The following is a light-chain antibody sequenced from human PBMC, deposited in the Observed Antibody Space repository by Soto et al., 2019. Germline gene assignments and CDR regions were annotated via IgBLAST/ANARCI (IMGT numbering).Light chain of an antibody. CDR1: QSINSD. CDR3: QQYYNWPLT. V-gene: IGKV3-15*01. CDR2: GAS. Sequence: EIVMTQSPATLCVSPGERVMLACRSSQSINSDLAWYQQKPGQAPRFRIYGASTRATGIPARFSGSGSGTDFTLTISSLQSEDFAVYYCQQYYNWPLTFGGGIKVDI. J-gene: IGKJ4*01.